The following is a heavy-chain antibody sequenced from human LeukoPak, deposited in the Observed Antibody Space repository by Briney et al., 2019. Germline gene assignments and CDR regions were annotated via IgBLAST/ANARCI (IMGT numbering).Heavy chain of an antibody. J-gene: IGHJ5*02. D-gene: IGHD3-3*01. CDR3: ARWDYDFWSGLDP. V-gene: IGHV1-69*13. Sequence: SVKVSCKASGGTFSSYAISWVRQAPGQGLEWMGGIIPIFGTANYAQKFQGRVMITADESTSTAYMELSSLRSEDTAVYYCARWDYDFWSGLDPWGQGTLVTVSS. CDR2: IIPIFGTA. CDR1: GGTFSSYA.